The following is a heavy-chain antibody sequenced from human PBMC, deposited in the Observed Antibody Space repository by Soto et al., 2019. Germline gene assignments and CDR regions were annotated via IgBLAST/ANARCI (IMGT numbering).Heavy chain of an antibody. CDR1: GGSISSYY. J-gene: IGHJ6*03. Sequence: QVQLQESGPGLVKPSETLSLTCTVSGGSISSYYWSWIRQPPGKGLERIGYIYYSGSTNYNPSLKSRVTISVDTSKNQFSLKLSSVTAADTAVYYCARGPAYYYMDVWGKGTTVTVSS. V-gene: IGHV4-59*01. CDR2: IYYSGST. CDR3: ARGPAYYYMDV.